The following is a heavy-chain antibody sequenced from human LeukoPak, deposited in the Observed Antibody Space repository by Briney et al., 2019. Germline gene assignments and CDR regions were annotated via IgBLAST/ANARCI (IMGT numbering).Heavy chain of an antibody. D-gene: IGHD3-9*01. CDR2: IYYSGST. Sequence: SETLSLTCTVSGGSISSGGYYWSWIRQPPGKGLEWIGYIYYSGSTNYNPSLKSRVTISVDTSKNQFSLKLSSVTAADTAVYYCARWGYDILTGYYIPDYWGQGTLLTVSS. V-gene: IGHV4-61*08. CDR1: GGSISSGGYY. J-gene: IGHJ4*02. CDR3: ARWGYDILTGYYIPDY.